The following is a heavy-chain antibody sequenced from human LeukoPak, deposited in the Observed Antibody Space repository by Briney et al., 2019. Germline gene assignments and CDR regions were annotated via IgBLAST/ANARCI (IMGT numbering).Heavy chain of an antibody. CDR3: ARGSKQQLTRDYHYGIDV. D-gene: IGHD6-13*01. CDR2: DRYKCYTHTT. CDR1: VFIFSDHY. Sequence: SLFHAACVFIFSDHYMLGASQARARALEGVGHDRYKCYTHTTENAASVKGRFTVSRDDSKNSLWLQMNSLKTEGTAVYFCARGSKQQLTRDYHYGIDVWGPGTTVTVSS. J-gene: IGHJ6*02. V-gene: IGHV3-72*01.